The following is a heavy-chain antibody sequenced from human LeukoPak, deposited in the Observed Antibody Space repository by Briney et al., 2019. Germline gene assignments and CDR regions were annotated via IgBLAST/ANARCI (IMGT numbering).Heavy chain of an antibody. V-gene: IGHV3-23*01. J-gene: IGHJ4*02. CDR3: AKNSRGSNYGPFDH. CDR2: ISNSAVST. D-gene: IGHD3-10*01. Sequence: GGSLRLSCAASGFTFSSYAMTWVRQAPGKGPEWVSDISNSAVSTYYAESVKGRFTISRDNSKNTLYLQMNRLRPEDTAIYFCAKNSRGSNYGPFDHWGQGTLVTVSS. CDR1: GFTFSSYA.